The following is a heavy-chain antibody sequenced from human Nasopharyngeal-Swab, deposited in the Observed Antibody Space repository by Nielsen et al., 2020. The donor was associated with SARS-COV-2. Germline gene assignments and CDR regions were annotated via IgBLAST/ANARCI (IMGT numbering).Heavy chain of an antibody. V-gene: IGHV3-48*02. CDR2: ISSSSTTI. D-gene: IGHD3-10*01. CDR1: GFTFSSYA. J-gene: IGHJ4*02. Sequence: GESLKLSCVASGFTFSSYAMNLVRQAPGKGLEWISYISSSSTTISYADSAKGRFSVSRDNAKNALYLQMKSLRDDDTAVYYCAREDVGGSGGLDYWGQGTLITVSS. CDR3: AREDVGGSGGLDY.